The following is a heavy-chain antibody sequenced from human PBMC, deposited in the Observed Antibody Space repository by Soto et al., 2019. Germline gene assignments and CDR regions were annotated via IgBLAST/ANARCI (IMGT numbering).Heavy chain of an antibody. CDR1: GYTFTSYG. Sequence: VKVSCKASGYTFTSYGISWVRQAPGQGLEWMGWISAYNGNTNYAQKLQGRVTMTTDTSTSTAYMELRSLRSDDTAVYYCARSIYIAAAGSYYYGMDVWGQGTTVTVSS. V-gene: IGHV1-18*01. CDR3: ARSIYIAAAGSYYYGMDV. J-gene: IGHJ6*02. CDR2: ISAYNGNT. D-gene: IGHD6-13*01.